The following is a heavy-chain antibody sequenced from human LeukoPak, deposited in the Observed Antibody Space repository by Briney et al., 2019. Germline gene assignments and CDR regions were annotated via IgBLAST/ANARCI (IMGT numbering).Heavy chain of an antibody. Sequence: PGGSLRLSCAASGFTFSNAWMSWVRQAPGKGLEWVSYISSSGSTIYYADSVKGRFTISRDNAKNSLYLQMNSLRAEDTAVYYCARDRSGFITMVRGVIIKPYYFDYWGQGTLVTVSS. V-gene: IGHV3-11*04. J-gene: IGHJ4*02. CDR1: GFTFSNAW. CDR2: ISSSGSTI. D-gene: IGHD3-10*01. CDR3: ARDRSGFITMVRGVIIKPYYFDY.